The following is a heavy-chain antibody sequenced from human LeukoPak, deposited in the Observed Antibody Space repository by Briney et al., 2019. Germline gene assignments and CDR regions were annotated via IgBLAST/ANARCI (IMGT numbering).Heavy chain of an antibody. Sequence: PGVSLRLSCAASGFTFSSYAMSWVRQAPGKGLEWVSAISGSGGSTYYADSVKGRFTISRDNSKNTLYLQMNSLRAEDTAVYYCAKEPFLEWLPPLFDYWGQGTLVTVSS. J-gene: IGHJ4*02. CDR1: GFTFSSYA. CDR2: ISGSGGST. D-gene: IGHD3-3*01. CDR3: AKEPFLEWLPPLFDY. V-gene: IGHV3-23*01.